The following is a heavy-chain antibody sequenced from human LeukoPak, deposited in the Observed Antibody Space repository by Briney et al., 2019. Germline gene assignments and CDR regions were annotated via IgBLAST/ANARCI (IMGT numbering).Heavy chain of an antibody. J-gene: IGHJ6*02. V-gene: IGHV3-23*01. CDR3: ATARFAQTYYYGLDV. Sequence: GGSLRLSCAVSEFTFSNCAMSWVRQAPGKGLEWVSSISGIGGATYYADSVRGRFTISRDSSGNTLYLQMNSLRAEDTAVYYCATARFAQTYYYGLDVWGQGTSVTVSS. CDR1: EFTFSNCA. CDR2: ISGIGGAT. D-gene: IGHD6-6*01.